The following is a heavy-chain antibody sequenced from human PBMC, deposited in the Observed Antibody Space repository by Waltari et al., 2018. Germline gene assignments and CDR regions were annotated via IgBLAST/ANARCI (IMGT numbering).Heavy chain of an antibody. Sequence: QVQLQQWGAGLLKPSETLSLTCAVYGGSFSGYYWSWIRQPPGKGLEWIWEINHSGSTNYNPSLKSRVTISVDTSKNQFSLKLSSVTAADTAVYYCARVGYSYGYLEYYYGMDVWGQGTTVTVSS. CDR1: GGSFSGYY. CDR2: INHSGST. CDR3: ARVGYSYGYLEYYYGMDV. J-gene: IGHJ6*02. V-gene: IGHV4-34*01. D-gene: IGHD5-18*01.